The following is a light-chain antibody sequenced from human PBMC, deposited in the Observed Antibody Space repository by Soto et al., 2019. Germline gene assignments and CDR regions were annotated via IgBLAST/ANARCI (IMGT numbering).Light chain of an antibody. V-gene: IGKV2-28*01. CDR1: QSLLHSNGYNY. J-gene: IGKJ1*01. CDR3: MQGLRSPPT. Sequence: DIVMTQSPLSLPVTPGEPASISCRSSQSLLHSNGYNYLDWYLQKPGQSPQLLIYWGANRASGGTEGLCSRGSGTDFILKINRVEAQDVVVYFCMQGLRSPPTFGQGTKVEIK. CDR2: WGA.